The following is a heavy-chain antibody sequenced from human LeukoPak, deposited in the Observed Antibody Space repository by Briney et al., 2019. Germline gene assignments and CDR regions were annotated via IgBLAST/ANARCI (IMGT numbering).Heavy chain of an antibody. CDR3: ARGYGYTYGPGQYYGMDV. J-gene: IGHJ6*02. CDR2: IYHSGRT. V-gene: IGHV4-38-2*02. D-gene: IGHD5-18*01. CDR1: GYSISSGYY. Sequence: SETLSLTCTVSGYSISSGYYCGWIRQPPGKGLEWIGNIYHSGRTYDNPSLKSRVTISVDTSKNQFSLKLSSVTAADTAVYYCARGYGYTYGPGQYYGMDVWGQGTTVTVSS.